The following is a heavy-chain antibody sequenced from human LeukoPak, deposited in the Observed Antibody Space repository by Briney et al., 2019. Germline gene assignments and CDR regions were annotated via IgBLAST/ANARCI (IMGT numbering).Heavy chain of an antibody. CDR3: ATAPLMTTVTKYFQH. J-gene: IGHJ1*01. Sequence: ASVKVSCKVSGYTLTELSMHWVRQAPGKGLEWMGGFDPEDGETIYAQKFQGRVTMTEDTSTDTAYMELSSLRSEDTAVYYCATAPLMTTVTKYFQHWGQGTLVTVSS. CDR1: GYTLTELS. CDR2: FDPEDGET. V-gene: IGHV1-24*01. D-gene: IGHD4-17*01.